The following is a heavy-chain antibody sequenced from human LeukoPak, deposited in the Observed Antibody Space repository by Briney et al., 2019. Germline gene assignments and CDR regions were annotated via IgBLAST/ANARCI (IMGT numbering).Heavy chain of an antibody. CDR2: LISDGSSA. D-gene: IGHD2-8*02. J-gene: IGHJ6*02. CDR3: VRDSRYCPDV. V-gene: IGHV3-74*01. Sequence: QAGGSLRLSCAASGFTFSSYWMHWVRQAPGKGLVWVSRLISDGSSASYADSVKGRFTISRDNTKNILYLQMNSLRAEDTAVYYCVRDSRYCPDVWGQGTTVTVSS. CDR1: GFTFSSYW.